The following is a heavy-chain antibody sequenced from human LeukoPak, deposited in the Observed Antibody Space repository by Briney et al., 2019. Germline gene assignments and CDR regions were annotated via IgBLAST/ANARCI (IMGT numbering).Heavy chain of an antibody. D-gene: IGHD6-6*01. J-gene: IGHJ4*02. CDR1: GGSISSGGYS. Sequence: SETLSLTCAVSGGSISSGGYSWSWIRQPPGKGLEWIGYLHYRGNTNHNSSLKSRMTISLDTSRNQFSLRLSSVTAADTAIYFCARESSTSQTNLFDSWGQGTLVTVSS. V-gene: IGHV4-61*08. CDR3: ARESSTSQTNLFDS. CDR2: LHYRGNT.